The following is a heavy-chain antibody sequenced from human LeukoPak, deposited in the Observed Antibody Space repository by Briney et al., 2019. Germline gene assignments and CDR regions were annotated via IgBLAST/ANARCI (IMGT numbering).Heavy chain of an antibody. D-gene: IGHD3-22*01. CDR2: INHSGST. CDR1: GGSFSGYY. CDR3: ATLGEYYDSSGYYYN. Sequence: PSETLSLTCAVYGGSFSGYYWSWIRQPPGKGLEWIGEINHSGSTNYNPSLKSRVTISVDTSKIQFSLKLTSVTAADTAVYYCATLGEYYDSSGYYYNWGQGTLVTVSS. J-gene: IGHJ4*02. V-gene: IGHV4-34*01.